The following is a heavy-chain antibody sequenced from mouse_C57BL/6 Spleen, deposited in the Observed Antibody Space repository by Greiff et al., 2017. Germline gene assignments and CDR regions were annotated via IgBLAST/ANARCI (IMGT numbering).Heavy chain of an antibody. CDR1: GFTFSDYY. CDR2: INYDGSST. V-gene: IGHV5-16*01. D-gene: IGHD2-4*01. Sequence: EVKLVVSEGGLVQPGSSMKLSCTASGFTFSDYYMAWVRQVPEKGLEWVANINYDGSSTYYLDSLTSRFIISIDNAKNILYLQRSSLKSEDTATYYCAIYDYDERNYAMDYWGQGTSVTVSS. CDR3: AIYDYDERNYAMDY. J-gene: IGHJ4*01.